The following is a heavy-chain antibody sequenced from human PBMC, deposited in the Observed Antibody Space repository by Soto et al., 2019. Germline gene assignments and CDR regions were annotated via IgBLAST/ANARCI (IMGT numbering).Heavy chain of an antibody. J-gene: IGHJ4*02. D-gene: IGHD3-10*01. V-gene: IGHV4-59*08. CDR2: IYYTGST. CDR3: ARQRGNYFDD. CDR1: GDSSSNFY. Sequence: SQTLSLTCTVFGDSSSNFYWSWIRQPTGKGLEWIGYIYYTGSTNYNPSLKSRVTMSVDTSKNQFSLKLTSVNAADTAVYYCARQRGNYFDDGGQGSLVTVSS.